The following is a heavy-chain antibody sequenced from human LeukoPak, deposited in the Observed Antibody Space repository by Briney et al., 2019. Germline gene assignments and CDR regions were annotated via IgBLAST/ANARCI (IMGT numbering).Heavy chain of an antibody. V-gene: IGHV3-48*01. Sequence: PGGSLRLSCAASGVTFSSHSMNWVRQAPGKGLEWVSYISSSSSTIYYADSVKGRFTISRDNAKNSLYLQMNSLRAEDTAVYYCARGAYYYEDWGPGTLVTVSS. CDR2: ISSSSSTI. CDR3: ARGAYYYED. D-gene: IGHD3-22*01. CDR1: GVTFSSHS. J-gene: IGHJ4*02.